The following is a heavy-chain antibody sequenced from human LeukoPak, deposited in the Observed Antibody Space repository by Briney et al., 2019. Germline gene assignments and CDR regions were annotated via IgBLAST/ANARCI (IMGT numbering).Heavy chain of an antibody. J-gene: IGHJ4*02. Sequence: GASVKVSCKASGYTFTSYYMHWVRQAPGQGLEWMGLINPTGGSTGYAQKFQGRVTMTRDTSTSTVYMELSSLRSEDTAVYYCARDAAPQGSGSYLPDGGGYWGQGTLVTVSS. CDR3: ARDAAPQGSGSYLPDGGGY. CDR1: GYTFTSYY. CDR2: INPTGGST. D-gene: IGHD3-10*01. V-gene: IGHV1-46*01.